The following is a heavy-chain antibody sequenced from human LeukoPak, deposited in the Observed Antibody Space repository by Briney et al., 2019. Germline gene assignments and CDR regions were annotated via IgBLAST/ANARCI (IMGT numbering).Heavy chain of an antibody. CDR2: ISSSSSYI. D-gene: IGHD3-9*01. J-gene: IGHJ4*02. CDR1: GFTFSSYR. CDR3: ARDSGDYDILTGYDY. Sequence: PGGSLRLSCAASGFTFSSYRMNWVRQAPGKGLEWVSSISSSSSYIYYADSVKGRFTISRDNAKNSLYLQMNSLRAEDTAVYYCARDSGDYDILTGYDYWGQGTLVTVSS. V-gene: IGHV3-21*01.